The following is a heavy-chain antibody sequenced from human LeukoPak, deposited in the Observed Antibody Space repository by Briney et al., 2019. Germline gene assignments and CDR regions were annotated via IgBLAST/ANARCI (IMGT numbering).Heavy chain of an antibody. V-gene: IGHV3-23*01. CDR3: AKDLGEQWPPLDY. CDR2: ISGSGGST. CDR1: GFTFSSYA. Sequence: PGGSLRLFCAASGFTFSSYAMSWVRRAPGKGLEWVSAISGSGGSTYYADSVKGRFTISRDNSKNTLYLQMNSLRAEDTAVYYCAKDLGEQWPPLDYWGQGTLVTVSS. D-gene: IGHD6-19*01. J-gene: IGHJ4*02.